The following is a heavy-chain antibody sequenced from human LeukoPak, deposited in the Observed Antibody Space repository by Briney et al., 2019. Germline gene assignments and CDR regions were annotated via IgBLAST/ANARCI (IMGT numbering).Heavy chain of an antibody. Sequence: PGGSLRLSCAASGFTFNSYAMSWVPQAPGKGLEWVSAISGSGGSTYYADSVKGRFAISRDKSKNTLYLQMNSLRAEDTAVYYCAKDAGLWFGEQNDYWGQGTLVTVSS. J-gene: IGHJ4*02. CDR1: GFTFNSYA. D-gene: IGHD3-10*01. CDR2: ISGSGGST. V-gene: IGHV3-23*01. CDR3: AKDAGLWFGEQNDY.